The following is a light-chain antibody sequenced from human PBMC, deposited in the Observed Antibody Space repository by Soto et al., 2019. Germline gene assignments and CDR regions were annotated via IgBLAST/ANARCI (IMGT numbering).Light chain of an antibody. CDR2: RTN. J-gene: IGLJ2*01. Sequence: QTVVTQEPSFSVSRGGTVTLTCGLTSGSVSASNYPSWHQQTPGQAPRTLITRTNTRSSGVPDRFSGSLLGNKAALTITGAQAQDESIYYSVLYISGIWVFGGGTKLTVL. V-gene: IGLV8-61*01. CDR1: SGSVSASNY. CDR3: VLYISGIWV.